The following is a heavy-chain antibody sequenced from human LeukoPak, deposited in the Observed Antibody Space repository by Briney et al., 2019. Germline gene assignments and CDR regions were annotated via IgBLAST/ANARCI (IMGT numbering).Heavy chain of an antibody. J-gene: IGHJ6*03. CDR3: ARETSVTYYMDV. CDR1: GFTVSSNY. CDR2: IYSGGST. Sequence: GGSLRLSCAASGFTVSSNYMSWVRQAPGKGLEWVSVIYSGGSTYYADSVKGRFTISRDNSKNTLYLQMNSLRAEDTAVYYCARETSVTYYMDVWGRGTTVTVSS. D-gene: IGHD1-1*01. V-gene: IGHV3-66*02.